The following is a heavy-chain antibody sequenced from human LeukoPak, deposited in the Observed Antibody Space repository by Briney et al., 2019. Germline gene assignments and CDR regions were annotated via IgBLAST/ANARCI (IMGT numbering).Heavy chain of an antibody. V-gene: IGHV4-59*08. D-gene: IGHD3-16*01. Sequence: ETLSLTCTVSGGSISSYYWSWIRQPPGKGLEWIGYIYYSGSTNYNPSLKSRVTISVDTSKNQFSLKLSSVTAADTAVYYCARLVGADAQDYYYYYGMDVWGQGTTVTVSS. CDR2: IYYSGST. CDR3: ARLVGADAQDYYYYYGMDV. J-gene: IGHJ6*02. CDR1: GGSISSYY.